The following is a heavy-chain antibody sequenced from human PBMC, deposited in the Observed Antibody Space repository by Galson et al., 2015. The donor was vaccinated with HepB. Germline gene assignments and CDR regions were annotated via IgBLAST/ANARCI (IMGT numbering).Heavy chain of an antibody. CDR3: ARVTYYYDSSGYTLGGY. CDR2: ISAYNGNT. V-gene: IGHV1-18*01. D-gene: IGHD3-22*01. J-gene: IGHJ4*02. CDR1: GYTFTSYG. Sequence: SCKASGYTFTSYGISWVRQAPGQGLEWMGWISAYNGNTNYAQKLQGRVTMTTDTSTSTTYMELRSLRSDDTAVYYCARVTYYYDSSGYTLGGYWGQGTLVTVSS.